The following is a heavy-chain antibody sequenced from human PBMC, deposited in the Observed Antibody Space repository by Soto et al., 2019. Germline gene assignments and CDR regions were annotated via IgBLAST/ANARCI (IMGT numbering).Heavy chain of an antibody. D-gene: IGHD5-12*01. J-gene: IGHJ6*02. CDR2: ISGGSSRI. CDR1: GFTFSSYD. CDR3: ARVIYGGWSTIKDYYYYAMDV. V-gene: IGHV3-48*02. Sequence: EVQLVESGGGLVQPGGSLRLSCAASGFTFSSYDMNWVRQAPGEGLEWVSYISGGSSRIFYADSVKGRFTISRDNAKNSLYLQMNSLRDEDTGVYYCARVIYGGWSTIKDYYYYAMDVWGQGTTVTVSS.